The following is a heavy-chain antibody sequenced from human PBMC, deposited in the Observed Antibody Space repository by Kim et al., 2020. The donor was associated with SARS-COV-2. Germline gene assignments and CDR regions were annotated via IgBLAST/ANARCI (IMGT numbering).Heavy chain of an antibody. CDR1: GGSISSYY. V-gene: IGHV4-59*08. CDR2: IYYSGST. J-gene: IGHJ5*02. CDR3: ARQLSSGWPPSVWFDP. Sequence: SETLSLTCTVSGGSISSYYWSWIRQPPGKGLEWIGYIYYSGSTNYNPSLKSRVTISVDTSKNQFSLKLSSVTAADTAVYYCARQLSSGWPPSVWFDPWGQGTLVTVSS. D-gene: IGHD6-19*01.